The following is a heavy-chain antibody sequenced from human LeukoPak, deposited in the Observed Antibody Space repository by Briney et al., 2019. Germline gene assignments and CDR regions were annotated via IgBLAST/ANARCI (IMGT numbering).Heavy chain of an antibody. CDR2: ISWNSGSI. D-gene: IGHD1/OR15-1a*01. Sequence: GRSLRLSSAASRFTFDDYAMHWVRHAPGKGLERVSGISWNSGSIGYADSVKGRFTISRDNAKNSLYLQMNSLRAAATALYYCAKASHQLTTSRDGMDVWGQGTTVTVSS. V-gene: IGHV3-9*01. J-gene: IGHJ6*02. CDR3: AKASHQLTTSRDGMDV. CDR1: RFTFDDYA.